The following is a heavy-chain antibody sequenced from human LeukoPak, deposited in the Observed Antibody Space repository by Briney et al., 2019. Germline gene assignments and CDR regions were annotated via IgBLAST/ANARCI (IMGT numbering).Heavy chain of an antibody. V-gene: IGHV1-2*02. CDR3: ASYSRYLLFFGH. CDR1: VYTFTGYY. D-gene: IGHD1-26*01. Sequence: GASVKVSSKPGVYTFTGYYMHWVRQAPGQGLEWMGWINPNSGGTNYAQKVQGGVTITMDTSISTAHIELSKLRSDETAGCYFASYSRYLLFFGHWAERTLVTVSS. J-gene: IGHJ4*02. CDR2: INPNSGGT.